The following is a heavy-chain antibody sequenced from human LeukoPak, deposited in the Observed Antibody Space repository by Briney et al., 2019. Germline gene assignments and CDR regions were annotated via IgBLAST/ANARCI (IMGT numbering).Heavy chain of an antibody. V-gene: IGHV4-39*05. J-gene: IGHJ3*02. CDR3: ETGHIDSAFDI. CDR2: IYYSAST. Sequence: SETPSLTCTVSNGSISISSYYWGWIRQPPGKGLEWIGSIYYSASTYYNPSLKSRVTISVDTSKTQFSLKLSSVTAADTAVYYCETGHIDSAFDIWGQGTMVTVSS. D-gene: IGHD2-21*01. CDR1: NGSISISSYY.